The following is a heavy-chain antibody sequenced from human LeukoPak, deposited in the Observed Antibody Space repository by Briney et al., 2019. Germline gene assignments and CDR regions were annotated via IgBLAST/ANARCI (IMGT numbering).Heavy chain of an antibody. CDR3: ARDRSSGYEFDY. J-gene: IGHJ4*02. CDR2: INPSGGST. Sequence: ASVKVSCKASGYTFTSYYMHWVRQAPGQGLEWMGIINPSGGSTSYAQKFQGRVTVTRDTSTSTVYMELSSLRSEDTAVYYCARDRSSGYEFDYWGQGTLVTVSS. V-gene: IGHV1-46*03. CDR1: GYTFTSYY. D-gene: IGHD5-12*01.